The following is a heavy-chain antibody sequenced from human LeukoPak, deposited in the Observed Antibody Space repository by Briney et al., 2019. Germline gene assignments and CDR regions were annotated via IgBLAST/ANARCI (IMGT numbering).Heavy chain of an antibody. CDR2: IIPIHGTT. V-gene: IGHV1-69*13. CDR3: ATPHKYYDVWRGYCPFDN. J-gene: IGHJ4*02. Sequence: GASVKLSCKASGGTFSNYAINWVRQAPGQGLEWLGGIIPIHGTTNYGQTFQGRVTITADESTTTAYMELSSLRSEDTALYYCATPHKYYDVWRGYCPFDNWGQGTLVTVSS. CDR1: GGTFSNYA. D-gene: IGHD3-3*01.